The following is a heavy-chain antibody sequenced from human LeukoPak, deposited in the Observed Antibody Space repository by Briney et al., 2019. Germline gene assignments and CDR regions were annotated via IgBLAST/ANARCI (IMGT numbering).Heavy chain of an antibody. CDR2: IYYTGST. V-gene: IGHV4-39*01. J-gene: IGHJ4*02. CDR1: GGSISSSSYY. CDR3: ARINWNELDY. Sequence: TSETLSPTCTVSGGSISSSSYYWGWIRQPPGKGLGWIGSIYYTGSTYYNPSLKSRVTISVDTSKNQSSLKLSSVTAADTAVYYCARINWNELDYWGQGILVTVSS. D-gene: IGHD1-20*01.